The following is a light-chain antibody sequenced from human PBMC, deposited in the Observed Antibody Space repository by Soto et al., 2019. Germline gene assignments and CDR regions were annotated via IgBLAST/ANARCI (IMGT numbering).Light chain of an antibody. CDR1: QSISSY. CDR3: QQSNSIPVT. V-gene: IGKV1-39*01. J-gene: IGKJ1*01. CDR2: AAS. Sequence: DIQMTQSPSSLSASVGDRVTITCRASQSISSYLHWYQQKPGKAPKLLIYAASSLQSGVPSRFSGSGSGTDFTLTISSLQPEDFAPYYCQQSNSIPVTFGQGTKVEIK.